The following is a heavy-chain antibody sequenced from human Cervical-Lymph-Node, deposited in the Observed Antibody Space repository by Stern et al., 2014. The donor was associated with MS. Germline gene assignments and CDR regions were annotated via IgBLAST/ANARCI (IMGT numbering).Heavy chain of an antibody. D-gene: IGHD5-24*01. V-gene: IGHV3-53*01. J-gene: IGHJ4*02. Sequence: EVQLVESGGGLIQPGGSLRLSCTASGFTFSTHYMSWVRQAPGQGLEWVSTIYSVGSTYYAECVNGRVTISSDHSNNPQVLQMNSLRAEDTAVYYCARVQGYTYFDYWGQGTLVTVSS. CDR3: ARVQGYTYFDY. CDR2: IYSVGST. CDR1: GFTFSTHY.